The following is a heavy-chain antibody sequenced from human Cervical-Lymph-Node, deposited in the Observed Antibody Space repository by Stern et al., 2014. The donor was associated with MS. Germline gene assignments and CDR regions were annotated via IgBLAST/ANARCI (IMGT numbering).Heavy chain of an antibody. CDR2: IYPGDPDT. CDR3: ARQIEGIPGL. CDR1: GYGFSDYW. D-gene: IGHD6-13*01. J-gene: IGHJ4*02. Sequence: VQLVQSGAVVRKPGDSLRISCTGSGYGFSDYWIGWVRQMPGKGLEGIGFIYPGDPDTPYSPSSEGQATMSADKSVATAYLQWSGLKASDTAIYFCARQIEGIPGLWGQGTLVTVSS. V-gene: IGHV5-51*01.